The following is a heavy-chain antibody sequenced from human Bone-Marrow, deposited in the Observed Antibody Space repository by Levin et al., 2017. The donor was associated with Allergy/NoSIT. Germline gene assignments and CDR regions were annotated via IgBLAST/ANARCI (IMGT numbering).Heavy chain of an antibody. V-gene: IGHV1-69*13. CDR3: ARDVNEGFGDSFSV. CDR2: IIPLSGAP. J-gene: IGHJ4*02. Sequence: ASVKVSCKASGGTFSTYAISWVRQAPGQGLEWMGGIIPLSGAPKYAQRFQGRVTITADESTSTVHMELSSLRSEDTAVFYCARDVNEGFGDSFSVWGQGTLVTVSS. CDR1: GGTFSTYA. D-gene: IGHD3-10*01.